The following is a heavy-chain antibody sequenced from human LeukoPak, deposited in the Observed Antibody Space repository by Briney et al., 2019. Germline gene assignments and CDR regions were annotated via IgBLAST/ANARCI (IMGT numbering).Heavy chain of an antibody. Sequence: ASDHVSRKASGYTFTGYLMHWVGPAPGQGGAGMGWINPNSCGTNYAQKFQGRVTMTRDTSISTAYMELSRLRSDDTAVYYCARNYDSSGYYYYLYYFDYWGQGTLVTVSS. CDR1: GYTFTGYL. D-gene: IGHD3-22*01. J-gene: IGHJ4*02. CDR3: ARNYDSSGYYYYLYYFDY. V-gene: IGHV1-2*02. CDR2: INPNSCGT.